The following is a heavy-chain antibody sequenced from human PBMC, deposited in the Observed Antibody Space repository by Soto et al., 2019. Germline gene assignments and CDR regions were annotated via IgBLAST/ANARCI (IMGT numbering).Heavy chain of an antibody. J-gene: IGHJ6*02. V-gene: IGHV1-18*01. CDR2: ISAYNGNT. CDR3: AITKQEVIAAAVTDRYGMDV. Sequence: QVQLVQSGAEVKKPGASVKVSCKASGYTFISYGISWVRQAPGQGLEWMGWISAYNGNTNYAQKFQGRVTMSTDTSTSTAYMELRSLRSDDTAVYYCAITKQEVIAAAVTDRYGMDVWGQGTTVTVSS. D-gene: IGHD6-13*01. CDR1: GYTFISYG.